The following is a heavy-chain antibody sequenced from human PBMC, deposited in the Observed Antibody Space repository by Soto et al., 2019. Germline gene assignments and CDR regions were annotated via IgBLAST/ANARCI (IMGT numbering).Heavy chain of an antibody. Sequence: QLQLQESGPGLVKPSETLSLTCTVSGGSISSGPYSWGWIRQPPGEGLEWIATFHYSENTHYSPYVASRATTSVDTSNNKFSLKVTSVTAADTALYYCARQGGYCSSTNCYGYYAMDVWGQGTTVTVSS. CDR2: FHYSENT. J-gene: IGHJ6*02. CDR1: GGSISSGPYS. CDR3: ARQGGYCSSTNCYGYYAMDV. V-gene: IGHV4-39*01. D-gene: IGHD2-2*01.